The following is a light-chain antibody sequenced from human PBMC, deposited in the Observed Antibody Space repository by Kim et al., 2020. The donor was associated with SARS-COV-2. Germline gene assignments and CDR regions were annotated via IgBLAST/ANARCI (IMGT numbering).Light chain of an antibody. V-gene: IGLV3-19*01. CDR1: SLRSYY. CDR2: GKN. CDR3: ISRDSNDNVV. J-gene: IGLJ2*01. Sequence: SSELTQDPAVSVALGQTVRITCQGDSLRSYYATWYQQKPGQAPILVIYGKNNRPSGIPDRFSGSSSGNTASLTITGTQAGDEADYYRISRDSNDNVVFGG.